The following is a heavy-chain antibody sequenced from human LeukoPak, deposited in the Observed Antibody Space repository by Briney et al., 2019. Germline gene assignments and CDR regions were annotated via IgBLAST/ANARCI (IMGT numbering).Heavy chain of an antibody. CDR1: GGSLSSYY. Sequence: SQTLSLTCTVSGGSLSSYYRSWIRQPPGEGLEWIGYIYYSGSTNYNPSPKSEVTISLDTSQNQFSLKLSSVTAAHTDVYYCARDQGYVWGSYRSEWFDPWGQGTLVTVSS. CDR2: IYYSGST. CDR3: ARDQGYVWGSYRSEWFDP. J-gene: IGHJ5*02. V-gene: IGHV4-59*01. D-gene: IGHD3-16*02.